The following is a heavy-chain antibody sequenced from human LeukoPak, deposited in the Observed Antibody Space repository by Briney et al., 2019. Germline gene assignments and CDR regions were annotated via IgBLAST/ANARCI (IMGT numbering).Heavy chain of an antibody. D-gene: IGHD3/OR15-3a*01. Sequence: GGSLRLSCAASGFIFSNYYMTWVRQAPGKGLEWVANINQDGSERNYVDSVKGRFTISRDNAKNSLFLQMNSLRAEDTAVYYCARAGAYWGSRWDYDFWGQGTLVTVSP. J-gene: IGHJ4*02. CDR3: ARAGAYWGSRWDYDF. CDR1: GFIFSNYY. V-gene: IGHV3-7*03. CDR2: INQDGSER.